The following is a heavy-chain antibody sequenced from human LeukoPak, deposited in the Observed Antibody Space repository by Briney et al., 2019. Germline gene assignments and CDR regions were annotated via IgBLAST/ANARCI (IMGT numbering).Heavy chain of an antibody. V-gene: IGHV3-21*01. CDR3: ARVPPYYYHMDV. J-gene: IGHJ6*03. CDR1: GFTFSSYS. Sequence: GGSLRLSCAASGFTFSSYSMNWVRQAPGKGLEWVSSISSSSSYIYYADSVKGRFTISRDNAKNSLYLQMNSLRAEDTAVYYCARVPPYYYHMDVWGKGTTVTVSS. CDR2: ISSSSSYI.